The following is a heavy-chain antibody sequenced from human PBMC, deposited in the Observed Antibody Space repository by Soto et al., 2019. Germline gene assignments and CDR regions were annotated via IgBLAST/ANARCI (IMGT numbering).Heavy chain of an antibody. CDR2: VSNDGRNK. Sequence: QVQLLGSGGGVVQPGRSLRLSCAASGFTFSSYAMHWVRQPPGKGLEWVAVVSNDGRNKFYADSVRGRFTISRDNSKNTLYLEMDSLGVEDTAVFYCARGQHGLDHWGQGSLV. V-gene: IGHV3-30*14. J-gene: IGHJ4*02. CDR3: ARGQHGLDH. CDR1: GFTFSSYA. D-gene: IGHD2-8*01.